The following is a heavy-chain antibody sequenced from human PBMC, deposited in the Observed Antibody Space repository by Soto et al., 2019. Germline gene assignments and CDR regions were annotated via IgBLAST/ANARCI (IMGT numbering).Heavy chain of an antibody. CDR2: IKSKTDVGTT. J-gene: IGHJ4*02. CDR3: TTYDYGGPRSLGTTGY. D-gene: IGHD4-17*01. V-gene: IGHV3-15*01. Sequence: EMQLVESGGGLVKPGGPFSLPCATSGFPLITAWLGWVAQPPGKGWKGVALIKSKTDVGTTDYAAPVKGRFTISRDDSKNTLYLQMNSLKTEDTAVYYCTTYDYGGPRSLGTTGYWGQGTLVTVSS. CDR1: GFPLITAW.